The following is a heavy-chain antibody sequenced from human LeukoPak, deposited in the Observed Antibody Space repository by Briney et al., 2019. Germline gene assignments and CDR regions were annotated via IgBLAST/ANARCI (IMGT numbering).Heavy chain of an antibody. D-gene: IGHD6-13*01. J-gene: IGHJ5*02. CDR2: INPNSGGT. CDR3: ARDPTTSSWYYGGWFDP. CDR1: GYTFTGYY. Sequence: GASVKVSYKASGYTFTGYYMHWVRQVPGQGLEWMGWINPNSGGTNYAQKFQGRVTMTRDTSISTAYMELSRLRSDDTAVYYCARDPTTSSWYYGGWFDPWGQGTLVTVSS. V-gene: IGHV1-2*02.